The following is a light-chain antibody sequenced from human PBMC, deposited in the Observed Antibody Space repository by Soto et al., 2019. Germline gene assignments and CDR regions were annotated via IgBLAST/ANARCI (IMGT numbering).Light chain of an antibody. CDR3: QHYEP. CDR2: GAS. J-gene: IGKJ1*01. V-gene: IGKV3-20*01. Sequence: IVLTQSPGTLSLSPGEGATLSCRASQSVTGSYLAWYQQKPGQAPRLLIYGASTRATGIPDRFSGSGSGTDFTLTISRVEPEDFAVYYCQHYEPFGLGTKVDI. CDR1: QSVTGSY.